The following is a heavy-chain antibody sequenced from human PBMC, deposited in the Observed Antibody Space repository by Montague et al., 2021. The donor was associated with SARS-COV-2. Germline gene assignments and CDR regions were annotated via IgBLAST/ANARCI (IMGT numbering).Heavy chain of an antibody. V-gene: IGHV4-31*03. J-gene: IGHJ6*02. Sequence: TLSLTCTVSGASISSGGFYWSWLRQHPRKGLEWIGFIYYSGTTYHNPSLKSRLTISIDTSKNQFSLKLSSVTAADTAVYYCARGRPYPMVAGAIPNYSMDAWGQGTTVTVSS. CDR1: GASISSGGFY. D-gene: IGHD3-10*01. CDR2: IYYSGTT. CDR3: ARGRPYPMVAGAIPNYSMDA.